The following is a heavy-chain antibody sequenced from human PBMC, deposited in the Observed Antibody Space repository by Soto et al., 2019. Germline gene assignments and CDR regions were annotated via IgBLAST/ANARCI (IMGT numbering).Heavy chain of an antibody. CDR3: ARKTTVTTSGRGAFDY. CDR2: IYDSGST. V-gene: IGHV4-31*03. CDR1: GGSISSAGYH. D-gene: IGHD4-17*01. J-gene: IGHJ4*02. Sequence: QVQLQESGPGLVKPSQALSLICTVSGGSISSAGYHWSWIRQHPGKALEWIGYIYDSGSTYYSPSLKSRLTISLDTSNNQSPLELSSVTAADTAVYYCARKTTVTTSGRGAFDYWGQGTLVTVSS.